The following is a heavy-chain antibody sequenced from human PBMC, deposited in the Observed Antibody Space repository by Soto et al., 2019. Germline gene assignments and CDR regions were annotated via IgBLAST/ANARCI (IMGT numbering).Heavy chain of an antibody. V-gene: IGHV5-10-1*01. CDR2: IDPSDSYT. CDR1: GYNFTAFW. CDR3: ARVHKNWFDS. J-gene: IGHJ5*01. Sequence: PGESLKISCKASGYNFTAFWIHWVRHMPGKGLEWLGKIDPSDSYTNYIPSFEGHVTISTDNSITTDNLQWSSLRASDTALYFCARVHKNWFDSWAQGTMVTVSS.